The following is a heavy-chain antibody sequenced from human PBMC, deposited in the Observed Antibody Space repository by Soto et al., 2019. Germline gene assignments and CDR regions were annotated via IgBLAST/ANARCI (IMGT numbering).Heavy chain of an antibody. CDR3: AKDGGSGWYLGYYFDY. V-gene: IGHV3-30*18. J-gene: IGHJ4*02. CDR2: ISYDGSNK. CDR1: GFTFSSYG. D-gene: IGHD6-19*01. Sequence: GGSLRLSCAASGFTFSSYGMHWVRQAPGKGLEWVAVISYDGSNKYYADSVKGRFTISRDNSKNTLYLQMNSLRAEDTAVYYCAKDGGSGWYLGYYFDYWGQGTLVTV.